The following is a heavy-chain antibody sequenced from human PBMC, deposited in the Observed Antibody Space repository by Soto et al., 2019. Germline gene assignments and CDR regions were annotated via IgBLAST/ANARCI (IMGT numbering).Heavy chain of an antibody. D-gene: IGHD1-26*01. Sequence: QVQLVQSGAEVKKPGSSVKVSCKASGGTFSTYVISWVRQAPGQGLEWMGGIIPVFATTNYAQKFQGRVTIPADKSTRTRYMELNSLRSEDTAVYYCARGRIAGAATDFYYYGMDVWGQGTSVTVSS. CDR1: GGTFSTYV. CDR2: IIPVFATT. J-gene: IGHJ6*02. CDR3: ARGRIAGAATDFYYYGMDV. V-gene: IGHV1-69*14.